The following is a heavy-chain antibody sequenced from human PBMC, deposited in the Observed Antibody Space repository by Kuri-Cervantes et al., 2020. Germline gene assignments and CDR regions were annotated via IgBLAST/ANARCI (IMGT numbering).Heavy chain of an antibody. CDR2: ISSSSSTI. J-gene: IGHJ4*02. CDR1: GFTFSSYS. CDR3: AKDRLRFLEWLLPDY. V-gene: IGHV3-48*01. D-gene: IGHD3-3*01. Sequence: GESLKISCAASGFTFSSYSMNWVRQAPGKGLEWVSYISSSSSTIYYADSVKGRFTISRDNSKNTLYLQMNSLRAEDTAVYYCAKDRLRFLEWLLPDYWGQGTLVTVSS.